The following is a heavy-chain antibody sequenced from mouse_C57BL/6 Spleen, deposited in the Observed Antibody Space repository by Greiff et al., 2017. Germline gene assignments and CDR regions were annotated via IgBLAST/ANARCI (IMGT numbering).Heavy chain of an antibody. CDR2: INPGSGGT. Sequence: QVQLQQSGAELVRPGTSVKVSCKASGYAFTNYLIEWVKQRPGQGLEWIGVINPGSGGTNYNEQFKGKATLTADKSSSTAYMQLSSLTSEDSAVYFCARRDGYYVYAMDYWGQGTSVTVSS. V-gene: IGHV1-54*01. D-gene: IGHD2-3*01. CDR1: GYAFTNYL. J-gene: IGHJ4*01. CDR3: ARRDGYYVYAMDY.